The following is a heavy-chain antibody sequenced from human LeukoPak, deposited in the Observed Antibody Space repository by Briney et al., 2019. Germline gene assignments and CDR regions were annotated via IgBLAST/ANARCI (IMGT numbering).Heavy chain of an antibody. J-gene: IGHJ6*02. V-gene: IGHV3-23*01. CDR2: ISGSGGST. CDR3: AGGSGSRYYYYYGMDV. D-gene: IGHD3-10*01. Sequence: QSGGSLRLSCAASGFTFSSYAMSWVRQAPGKGLEWVSAISGSGGSTYYADSVKGRFTISRDNSKNTLYLQMNSLRAEDTAVYYCAGGSGSRYYYYYGMDVWGQGTTVTVSS. CDR1: GFTFSSYA.